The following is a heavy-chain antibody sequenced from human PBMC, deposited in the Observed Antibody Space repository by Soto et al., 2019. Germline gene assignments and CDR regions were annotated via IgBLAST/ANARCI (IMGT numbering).Heavy chain of an antibody. CDR1: GGSITSSGYY. Sequence: QVQLQESGPGLVKPSQTLSLTCTVSGGSITSSGYYWSWIRQHPGEGLEWLGFTSSSGSTSYNPSLKSRVTISVDTSSNQFSLNLKSVTAADTAVYYCARGGGSTKVDYWGQGTLVTVSP. CDR3: ARGGGSTKVDY. CDR2: TSSSGST. J-gene: IGHJ4*02. D-gene: IGHD2-2*01. V-gene: IGHV4-31*03.